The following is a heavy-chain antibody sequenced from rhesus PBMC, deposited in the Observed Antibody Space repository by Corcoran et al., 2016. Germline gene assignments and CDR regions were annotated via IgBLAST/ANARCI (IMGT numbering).Heavy chain of an antibody. D-gene: IGHD5-42*01. CDR1: GYSISSGYY. V-gene: IGHV4S14*01. CDR3: ARGGSSGSEWDTVGTEWYFDL. Sequence: QVQLQESGPGLVKPSETLSLTCAVSGYSISSGYYWGWIRQPPGKGLEWIGRFYGSGGSNSLNPSLRSRVTRSVATAKNRFSVKLSSVTAADTAVYYCARGGSSGSEWDTVGTEWYFDLWGPGTPITVSS. J-gene: IGHJ2*01. CDR2: FYGSGGSN.